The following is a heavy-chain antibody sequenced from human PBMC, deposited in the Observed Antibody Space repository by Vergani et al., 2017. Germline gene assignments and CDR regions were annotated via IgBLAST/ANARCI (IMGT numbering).Heavy chain of an antibody. D-gene: IGHD4-17*01. CDR2: LSAYNGDT. CDR3: ARVHGDYAPPGEGRIH. V-gene: IGHV1-18*01. CDR1: GYTFTNYG. Sequence: QVQLVQSGAEVTKPGASVKVSCKTSGYTFTNYGISWVRQAPGQGLEWMGWLSAYNGDTKYAQKLQGRVTMTRDTSTSTGYMELRSLRSDDTAVYYCARVHGDYAPPGEGRIHWGQGTLVTVSS. J-gene: IGHJ4*02.